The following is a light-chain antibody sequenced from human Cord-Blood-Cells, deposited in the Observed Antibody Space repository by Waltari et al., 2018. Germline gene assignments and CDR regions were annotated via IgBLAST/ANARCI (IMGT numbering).Light chain of an antibody. CDR1: SSDVGGSNH. CDR3: SSYTSSSTLYV. Sequence: SALTQPASVSGSPGQSIPISCTGPSSDVGGSNHVSWYQQHPGKAPKLMIYEVSNRPSGVSNRFSGSKSGNTASLTISGLQAEDEADYYCSSYTSSSTLYVFGTGTKVTVL. J-gene: IGLJ1*01. CDR2: EVS. V-gene: IGLV2-14*01.